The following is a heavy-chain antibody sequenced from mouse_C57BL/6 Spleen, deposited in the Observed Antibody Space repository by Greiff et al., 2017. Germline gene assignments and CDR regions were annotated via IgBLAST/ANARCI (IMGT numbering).Heavy chain of an antibody. J-gene: IGHJ3*01. V-gene: IGHV1-80*01. CDR3: ARSGTSVVATPFAY. CDR2: IYPGDGDT. D-gene: IGHD1-1*01. Sequence: QVQLKESGAELVKPGASVKISCKASGYAFSSYWMNWVKQRPGKGLEWIGQIYPGDGDTNYNGKFKGKATLTADKSSRTAYMQLSSLTSEDSAVSLCARSGTSVVATPFAYWGQGTLVTVSA. CDR1: GYAFSSYW.